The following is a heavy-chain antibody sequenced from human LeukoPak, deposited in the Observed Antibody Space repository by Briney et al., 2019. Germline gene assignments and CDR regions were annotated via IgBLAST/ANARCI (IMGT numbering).Heavy chain of an antibody. D-gene: IGHD7-27*01. J-gene: IGHJ4*02. CDR2: IGNTET. CDR1: GFTFGTFA. Sequence: GESLRLSCVASGFTFGTFAMSWVRQAPGKGLEWVSGIGNTETYYSDSVKGRFTISRDNSKSTIYLHMSNLRAEDTALYYCARDGQAFNSNWDYFEYWGQGTPVTVSS. V-gene: IGHV3-23*01. CDR3: ARDGQAFNSNWDYFEY.